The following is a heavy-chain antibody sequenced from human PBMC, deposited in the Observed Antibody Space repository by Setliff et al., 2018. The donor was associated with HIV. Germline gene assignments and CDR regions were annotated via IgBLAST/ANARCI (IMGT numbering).Heavy chain of an antibody. CDR3: ARDDGGYNYAEAFDV. CDR2: ISAYNGNT. CDR1: GYTFTSYG. V-gene: IGHV1-18*01. Sequence: WASVKVSCKASGYTFTSYGISWVRQAPGQGLEWMGWISAYNGNTNYAQKLQGRVTMTTDTSTSTAYMELRSLRSDDTAVYYCARDDGGYNYAEAFDVWGQGTMVTVSS. D-gene: IGHD3-16*01. J-gene: IGHJ3*01.